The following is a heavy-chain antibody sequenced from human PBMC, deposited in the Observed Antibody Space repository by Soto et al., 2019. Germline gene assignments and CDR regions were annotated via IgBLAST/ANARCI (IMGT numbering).Heavy chain of an antibody. V-gene: IGHV5-51*01. J-gene: IGHJ4*02. Sequence: PGESLKISCKASGYNFASSWIAWVRQMPGKGLEWMGIVYPSDSDTRYSPSFQGQVTISADKSINTAYLQWSSLKASDTAMYFCARQMGGYTYGPSNYWGQGTLVTVSS. D-gene: IGHD5-18*01. CDR1: GYNFASSW. CDR2: VYPSDSDT. CDR3: ARQMGGYTYGPSNY.